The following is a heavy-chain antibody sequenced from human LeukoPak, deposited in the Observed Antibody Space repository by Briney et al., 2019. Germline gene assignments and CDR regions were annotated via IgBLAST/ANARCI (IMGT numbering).Heavy chain of an antibody. CDR3: ARSLLLWQRPFDY. Sequence: GGSPRLSCAASGFTFSSYEMNWVRQAPGKGLEWVSYISSSGSTIYYADSVKGRFTISRDNAKNSLYLQMNSLRAEDTAVYYCARSLLLWQRPFDYWGQGTLVTVSS. CDR1: GFTFSSYE. V-gene: IGHV3-48*03. J-gene: IGHJ4*02. CDR2: ISSSGSTI. D-gene: IGHD3-10*01.